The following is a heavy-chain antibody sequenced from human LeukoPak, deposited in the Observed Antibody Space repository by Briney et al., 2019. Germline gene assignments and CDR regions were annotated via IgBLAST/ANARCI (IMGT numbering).Heavy chain of an antibody. CDR2: FDPEDGET. D-gene: IGHD3-9*01. J-gene: IGHJ6*03. Sequence: ASVKVSCKVSGYTLTELSMHWVRQAPGKGLEWMGGFDPEDGETIYAQKFQGRVTMTEDTSTDTAYMELGSLRSEDTAVYYCATGLRYFAGMDVWGKGTTVTISS. CDR1: GYTLTELS. V-gene: IGHV1-24*01. CDR3: ATGLRYFAGMDV.